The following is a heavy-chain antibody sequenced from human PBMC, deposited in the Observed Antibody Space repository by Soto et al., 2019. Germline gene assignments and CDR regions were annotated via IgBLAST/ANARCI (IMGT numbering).Heavy chain of an antibody. D-gene: IGHD1-1*01. CDR3: DHRLLNSCLGFVTTTPIYFDY. J-gene: IGHJ4*02. V-gene: IGHV2-5*02. Sequence: QITLKGSGPALVKPTQTLTLTCTFSGFSLTTSGVGVGWIRQPPGKAPEWLALIYWDDDKRYKSSLETRITITKDTFKNQVVLTMTNMDPVDAATYDCDHRLLNSCLGFVTTTPIYFDYLGQGIPVSVSS. CDR1: GFSLTTSGVG. CDR2: IYWDDDK.